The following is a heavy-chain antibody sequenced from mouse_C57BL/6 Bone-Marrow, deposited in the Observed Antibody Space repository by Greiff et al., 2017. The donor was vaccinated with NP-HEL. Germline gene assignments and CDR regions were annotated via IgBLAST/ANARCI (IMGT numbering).Heavy chain of an antibody. J-gene: IGHJ4*01. CDR1: GYTFTSYD. D-gene: IGHD2-3*01. V-gene: IGHV1-85*01. CDR3: AREGYSYAMDY. Sequence: QVQLQQSGPELVKPGASVKLSCKASGYTFTSYDINWVKQRPGQGLEWIGWIYPRDGSTKYNGKFKGKATLTVDTSSSTAYMELHSLTSEDSAVYFCAREGYSYAMDYWGQGTSVTVSS. CDR2: IYPRDGST.